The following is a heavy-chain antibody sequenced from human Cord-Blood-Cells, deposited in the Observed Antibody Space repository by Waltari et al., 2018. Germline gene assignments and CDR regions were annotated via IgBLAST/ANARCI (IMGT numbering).Heavy chain of an antibody. CDR1: AGSFSGYY. Sequence: QVQLQQWGAGLLKPSETLSLTCAVYAGSFSGYYWSWIRQPPGKGLDWIGEINHSGSTNYNPSLKSRVTISVDTSKNQFSLKLSSVTAADTAVYYCARGGGNAASSVIDPWGQGTLVTVSS. J-gene: IGHJ5*02. V-gene: IGHV4-34*01. D-gene: IGHD2-15*01. CDR3: ARGGGNAASSVIDP. CDR2: INHSGST.